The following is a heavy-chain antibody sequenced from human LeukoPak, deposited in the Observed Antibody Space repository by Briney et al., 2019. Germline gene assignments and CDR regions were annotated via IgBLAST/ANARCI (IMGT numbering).Heavy chain of an antibody. J-gene: IGHJ4*02. D-gene: IGHD2-8*01. CDR1: GFTFSSYA. V-gene: IGHV3-23*01. CDR2: ISGSGGST. CDR3: AKDRSCTNDICHGDFDY. Sequence: PTGGSLRLSCAASGFTFSSYAMSWVRQAPGKGLEWVSSISGSGGSTYSADSVKGRFTISRDNSKNTLYLQMNSLRAEDTALYYCAKDRSCTNDICHGDFDYWGQGTLVTVSS.